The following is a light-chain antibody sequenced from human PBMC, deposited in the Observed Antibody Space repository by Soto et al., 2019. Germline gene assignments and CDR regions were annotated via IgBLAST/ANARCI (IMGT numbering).Light chain of an antibody. Sequence: DSQMTDSPSTLSAYVGDTVTVTCRASQSVSGWLAWYQQKPGEAPKLLIYDTSTRATGIPARFSGSGSGTEFTLTISSLQSADSAVYYCQQYSNWPPFTFGQGRRPAIK. CDR3: QQYSNWPPFT. V-gene: IGKV1-5*01. J-gene: IGKJ5*01. CDR1: QSVSGW. CDR2: DTS.